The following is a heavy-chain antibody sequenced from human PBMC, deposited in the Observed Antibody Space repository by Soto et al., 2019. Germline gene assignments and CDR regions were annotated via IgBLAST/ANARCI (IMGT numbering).Heavy chain of an antibody. Sequence: GASVKVSCKVSGYTLTELSMHWVRQAPGKGLEWMGGFDPEDGETIYAQKFQGRVTMTEDTSTDTAYMELSSLRSEDTAVYYCAGILKKYGYSYYMDGSGKGTTVTVSS. CDR3: AGILKKYGYSYYMDG. CDR1: GYTLTELS. V-gene: IGHV1-24*01. CDR2: FDPEDGET. J-gene: IGHJ6*03. D-gene: IGHD2-15*01.